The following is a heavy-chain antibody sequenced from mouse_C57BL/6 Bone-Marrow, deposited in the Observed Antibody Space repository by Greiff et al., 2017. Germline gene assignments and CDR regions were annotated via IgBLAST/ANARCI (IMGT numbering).Heavy chain of an antibody. V-gene: IGHV5-6*02. D-gene: IGHD1-1*01. CDR1: GFTFSSYG. Sequence: EVNLVESGGDLVKPGGSLKLSCAASGFTFSSYGMSWVRQTPDKRLEWVATISSGGSYTYYPDSVKGRFTISRDNAKNTLYLQMSSLKSEDTAMYYCARRGITTVVAPYYYAMDYWGQGTSVTVSS. J-gene: IGHJ4*01. CDR2: ISSGGSYT. CDR3: ARRGITTVVAPYYYAMDY.